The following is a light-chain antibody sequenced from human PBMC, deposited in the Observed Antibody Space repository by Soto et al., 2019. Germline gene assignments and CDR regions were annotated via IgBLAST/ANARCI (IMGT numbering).Light chain of an antibody. CDR3: QQYGSSPRT. CDR2: GAS. CDR1: QTVSSK. J-gene: IGKJ5*01. V-gene: IGKV3-20*01. Sequence: EIVLTQSPATLSASPGERATLSCRASQTVSSKLAWYQHKPGQAPRLLIYGASSRATGIPDRFSGSGSGTDFTLTISRLEPEDFAVYYCQQYGSSPRTFGQGTRLEIK.